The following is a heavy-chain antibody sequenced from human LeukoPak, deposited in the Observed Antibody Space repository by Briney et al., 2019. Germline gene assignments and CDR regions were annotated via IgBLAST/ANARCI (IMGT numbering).Heavy chain of an antibody. J-gene: IGHJ6*03. CDR1: GFTFDDYA. CDR3: AKGWGEFYYYYMDV. D-gene: IGHD7-27*01. CDR2: ISWNGGSI. V-gene: IGHV3-9*03. Sequence: GGSLRLSCAASGFTFDDYAMHWVRQAPGKGLEWVSGISWNGGSIGYADSVKGRFTISRDNAKNSLYLQMNSLRAEDMALYYCAKGWGEFYYYYMDVWGKGTTVTVSS.